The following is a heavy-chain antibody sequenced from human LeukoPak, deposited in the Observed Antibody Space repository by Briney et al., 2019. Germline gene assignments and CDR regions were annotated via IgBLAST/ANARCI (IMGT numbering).Heavy chain of an antibody. Sequence: PGGSLRLSCAAPGFTFNNYAINWVRQAPGKGLEWVSVLSGSGGSIHYADSAKGRFTISRDNSKNTLSLQMNSLRTEDTAVYYCAKTSAVGSGWYRFGDLDIWGQGIMVTVSS. D-gene: IGHD6-19*01. CDR3: AKTSAVGSGWYRFGDLDI. J-gene: IGHJ3*02. V-gene: IGHV3-23*01. CDR2: LSGSGGSI. CDR1: GFTFNNYA.